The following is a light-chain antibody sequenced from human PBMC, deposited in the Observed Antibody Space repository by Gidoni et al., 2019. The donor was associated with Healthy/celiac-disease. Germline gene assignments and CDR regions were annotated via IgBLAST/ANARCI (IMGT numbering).Light chain of an antibody. CDR2: LGS. CDR1: QSLLHSNGYNY. V-gene: IGKV2-28*01. CDR3: MQALQTPYT. Sequence: DIVMTQSPLSLPVTPGEPASISCRSSQSLLHSNGYNYLDWYLQKPGQSPQLLIYLGSNRASGVPDRFSGSGSGTVFTLKISRVAAEDVGVYYCMQALQTPYTFGQXTKLEIK. J-gene: IGKJ2*01.